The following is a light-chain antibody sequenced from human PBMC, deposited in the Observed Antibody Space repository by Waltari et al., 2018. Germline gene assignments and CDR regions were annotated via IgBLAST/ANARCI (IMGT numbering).Light chain of an antibody. Sequence: QSVLTQPPSASGTPGQRVAISCSGPRSNIGSNSVHWYQQPPGTAPKLLTHSNNQRPSGVPDRFSGSKSGTSASLAISGLQSEDEAHYYCAAWDASLNGWVFGGGTKLTVL. V-gene: IGLV1-44*01. J-gene: IGLJ3*02. CDR1: RSNIGSNS. CDR2: SNN. CDR3: AAWDASLNGWV.